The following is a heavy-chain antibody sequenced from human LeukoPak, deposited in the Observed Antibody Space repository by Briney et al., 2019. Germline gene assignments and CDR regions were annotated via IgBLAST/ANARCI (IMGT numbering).Heavy chain of an antibody. D-gene: IGHD3-10*02. V-gene: IGHV1-2*02. Sequence: VASVKVSCKASGYTFTSYGISWVRQAPGQGLEWMGWINPNSGGTNYAQKFQGRVTMTRDTSISTAYMELSRLRSDDTAVYYCARDYYVYWFDPWGQGALVTVSS. CDR2: INPNSGGT. CDR3: ARDYYVYWFDP. CDR1: GYTFTSYG. J-gene: IGHJ5*02.